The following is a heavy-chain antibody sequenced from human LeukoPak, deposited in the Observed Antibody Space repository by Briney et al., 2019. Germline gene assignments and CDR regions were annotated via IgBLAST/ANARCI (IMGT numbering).Heavy chain of an antibody. CDR1: GFTFSSNY. J-gene: IGHJ4*02. CDR2: ISSSSSTI. Sequence: GGSLRLSCAASGFTFSSNYMNWVRQAPGKGLEWVSYISSSSSTIYYADSVKGRFTISRDNAKNSLYLQMNSLRAEDTAVYYCARLDIVANSRPFDYWGQGTLVTVSS. V-gene: IGHV3-48*01. D-gene: IGHD2-2*03. CDR3: ARLDIVANSRPFDY.